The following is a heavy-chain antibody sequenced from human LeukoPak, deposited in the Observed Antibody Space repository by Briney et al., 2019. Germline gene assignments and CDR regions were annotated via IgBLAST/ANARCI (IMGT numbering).Heavy chain of an antibody. CDR2: IYYSGST. Sequence: SETQSLTCTVSGGSISSTSYYWGWIRQPPGRGLEWIGSIYYSGSTSYNPSLKSRVTISVDTSKNQFSLKLSSVTAADTAVYYCARDQQQLAKFDYWGQGTLVTVSS. CDR3: ARDQQQLAKFDY. D-gene: IGHD6-13*01. V-gene: IGHV4-39*07. CDR1: GGSISSTSYY. J-gene: IGHJ4*02.